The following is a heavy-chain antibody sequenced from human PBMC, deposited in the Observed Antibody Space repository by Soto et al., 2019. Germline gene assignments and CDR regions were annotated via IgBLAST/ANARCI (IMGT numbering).Heavy chain of an antibody. V-gene: IGHV3-53*02. Sequence: EVQLVETGGGLIQPGGSLRLSCAASGFTVSSNYMSWVRQAPGKGLEWVSVIYSGGSTYYADSVKGRFTISRDNSKNTLYLQMSSLRAEDTAVYYCARGSVGSYHFDCWGQGTMVTVSS. CDR3: ARGSVGSYHFDC. D-gene: IGHD3-10*01. CDR1: GFTVSSNY. CDR2: IYSGGST. J-gene: IGHJ4*02.